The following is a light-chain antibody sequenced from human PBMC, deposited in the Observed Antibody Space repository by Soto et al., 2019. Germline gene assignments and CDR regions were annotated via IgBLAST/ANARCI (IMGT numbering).Light chain of an antibody. CDR1: SSDVGSYNL. CDR3: CSYAGSSTFGVV. CDR2: EGS. J-gene: IGLJ2*01. V-gene: IGLV2-23*03. Sequence: QSALTQPASVSGSPGQSITISCTGTSSDVGSYNLVSWYQQHPGKAPKLMIYEGSKRPSGVSNRFSGSKSGNTASLTISGLPDEDEADSYCCSYAGSSTFGVVFGGGTKLTVL.